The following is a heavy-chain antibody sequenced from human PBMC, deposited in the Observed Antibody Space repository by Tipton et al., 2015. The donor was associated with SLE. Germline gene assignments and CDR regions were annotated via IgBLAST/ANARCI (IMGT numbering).Heavy chain of an antibody. CDR3: ARDSRLTGDDFDY. V-gene: IGHV4-59*01. CDR2: IYYSGST. J-gene: IGHJ4*02. D-gene: IGHD1-14*01. Sequence: TLSLTCAVYGGSFSGYYWSWIRQPPGKGLEWIGYIYYSGSTNYNPSLKSRVTISVDTSKNQFSLKPSSVTAADTAVYYCARDSRLTGDDFDYWGQGTLVTVSS. CDR1: GGSFSGYY.